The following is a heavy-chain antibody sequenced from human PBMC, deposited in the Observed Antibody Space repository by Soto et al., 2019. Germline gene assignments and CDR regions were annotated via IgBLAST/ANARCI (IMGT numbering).Heavy chain of an antibody. D-gene: IGHD2-2*01. CDR3: ARSQGSSTSLEIYYYYYYGMDV. CDR1: GGTFSSYA. CDR2: IIPISDTT. V-gene: IGHV1-69*01. Sequence: QVQLVQSGAEVKKLGSSVKVSCKASGGTFSSYAISWVRQAPGQGLEWMGGIIPISDTTNYAQKFQGRVTSTADESTSTAYMELSSLRSEDTAAHYCARSQGSSTSLEIYYYYYYGMDVWGQGTTVTVSS. J-gene: IGHJ6*02.